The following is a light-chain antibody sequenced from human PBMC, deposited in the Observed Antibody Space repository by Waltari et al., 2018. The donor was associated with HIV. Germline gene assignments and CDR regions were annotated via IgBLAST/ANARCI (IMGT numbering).Light chain of an antibody. Sequence: EIVLTQSPGTLSLSTGARATLSCRASQSFSSNYLAWYQQKPGQAPRLLIYGASSRATGIPDRFSGSGSGTDFTLTISRLEPEDFAVYYCHQYGRSPKTFGQGTKVEIK. CDR1: QSFSSNY. V-gene: IGKV3-20*01. J-gene: IGKJ1*01. CDR2: GAS. CDR3: HQYGRSPKT.